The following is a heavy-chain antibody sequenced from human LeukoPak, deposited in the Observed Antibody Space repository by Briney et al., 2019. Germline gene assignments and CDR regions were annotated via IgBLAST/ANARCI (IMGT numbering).Heavy chain of an antibody. V-gene: IGHV4-59*08. CDR1: GGSISSYY. J-gene: IGHJ4*02. CDR2: IYHSGST. Sequence: SETLSLTCTVSGGSISSYYWSWVRQPPGKRLEWIGYIYHSGSTNYNSSLKSRVTISVDTSKNQFSLKLSSVTAADTAVYYCARHAAFAEYQSHLTHFDYWGQGTLVTVSS. D-gene: IGHD2-2*01. CDR3: ARHAAFAEYQSHLTHFDY.